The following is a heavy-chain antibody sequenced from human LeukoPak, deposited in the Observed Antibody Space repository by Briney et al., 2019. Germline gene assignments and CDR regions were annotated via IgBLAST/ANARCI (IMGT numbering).Heavy chain of an antibody. D-gene: IGHD3-22*01. J-gene: IGHJ5*02. CDR3: ARPYYYDSRIDP. CDR2: MYYSGST. CDR1: GGSISSGDYY. V-gene: IGHV4-30-4*01. Sequence: SQTLSLTCTVSGGSISSGDYYWSWIRQPQGKGLEWIAYMYYSGSTYYNPSLKSRVTMSADTSKNQLSLKLSSVTAADTAVYYCARPYYYDSRIDPWGQGILVTVSS.